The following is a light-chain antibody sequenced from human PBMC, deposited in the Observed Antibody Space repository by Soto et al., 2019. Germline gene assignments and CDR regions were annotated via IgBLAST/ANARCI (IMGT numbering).Light chain of an antibody. CDR1: SSDVGGYNS. V-gene: IGLV2-11*01. Sequence: QSVLAQPRSVSGSPGQSVTISCSGTSSDVGGYNSVSWYQQFPGKAPKLMIYDVTKRPSGVPDRFSGSKSGNTASLTISGLQAEDEADYYCCSYADSYTLVSGGGTKVTV. J-gene: IGLJ2*01. CDR2: DVT. CDR3: CSYADSYTLV.